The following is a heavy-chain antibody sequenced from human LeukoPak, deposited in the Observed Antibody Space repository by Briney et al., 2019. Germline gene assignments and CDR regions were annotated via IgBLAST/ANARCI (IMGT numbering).Heavy chain of an antibody. Sequence: SETLSLTCTVSGGSISSYYWSWIRQPPGKGLEWIGYIYYSGSTNYNPSLKSRVTISVDTSKNQFSLKLSSVTAADTAVYYCAGDGSAVDAFDIWGQGTMVTVSS. V-gene: IGHV4-59*01. CDR2: IYYSGST. CDR3: AGDGSAVDAFDI. J-gene: IGHJ3*02. D-gene: IGHD3-10*01. CDR1: GGSISSYY.